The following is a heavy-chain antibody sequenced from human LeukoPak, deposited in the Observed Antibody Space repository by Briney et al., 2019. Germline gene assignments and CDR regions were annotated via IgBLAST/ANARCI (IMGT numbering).Heavy chain of an antibody. J-gene: IGHJ3*02. Sequence: GRSLRLSCAASGFTFDDYAMHWVRQAPGKGLEWVSGISWNSGSIGYADSVKGRFTISRDNAKNSLYLQMNSLRAEDTALYYCAKDIPSRDGDYAGEAFDIWGQGTMVTVSS. CDR1: GFTFDDYA. D-gene: IGHD4-17*01. CDR3: AKDIPSRDGDYAGEAFDI. CDR2: ISWNSGSI. V-gene: IGHV3-9*01.